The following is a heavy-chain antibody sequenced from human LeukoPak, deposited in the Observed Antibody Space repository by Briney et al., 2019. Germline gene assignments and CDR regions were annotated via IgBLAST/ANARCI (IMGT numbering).Heavy chain of an antibody. Sequence: GGSLRLSCAASGFTFSSYAMSWVRQAPGKGLEWVSSISSSSSYIYYADSVKGRFTISRDNAKNSLYLQMNSLRAEDTAVYYCARVGPNWNYALDYWGQGTLVTVSS. D-gene: IGHD1-7*01. CDR3: ARVGPNWNYALDY. CDR2: ISSSSSYI. J-gene: IGHJ4*02. CDR1: GFTFSSYA. V-gene: IGHV3-21*01.